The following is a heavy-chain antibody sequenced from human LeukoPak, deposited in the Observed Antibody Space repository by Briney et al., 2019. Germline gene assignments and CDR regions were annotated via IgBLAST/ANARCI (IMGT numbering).Heavy chain of an antibody. CDR2: ISAYNGNT. CDR3: ARDIAVAEGRTQKAFDI. V-gene: IGHV1-18*01. J-gene: IGHJ3*02. Sequence: ASVKVSCKASGYTFTSYGISWVRQAPGQGLEWMGWISAYNGNTNYAQKLQGRVTMTTDTSTSTAYMELRSLRSDDTAVYYCARDIAVAEGRTQKAFDIWGQGTMVTVSS. D-gene: IGHD6-19*01. CDR1: GYTFTSYG.